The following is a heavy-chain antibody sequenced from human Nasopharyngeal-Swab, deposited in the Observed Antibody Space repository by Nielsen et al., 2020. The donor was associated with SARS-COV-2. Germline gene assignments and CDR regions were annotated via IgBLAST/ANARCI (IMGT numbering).Heavy chain of an antibody. CDR2: ISYDGSNK. D-gene: IGHD2-2*03. Sequence: WIRQPPGKGLEWVAVISYDGSNKYYADSVKGRFTISRDNSKNTLYLQMSSLRAEDTAVYYCARGTLRLDIVVVPAVYFDYWGQGTLVTVSS. V-gene: IGHV3-30*04. J-gene: IGHJ4*02. CDR3: ARGTLRLDIVVVPAVYFDY.